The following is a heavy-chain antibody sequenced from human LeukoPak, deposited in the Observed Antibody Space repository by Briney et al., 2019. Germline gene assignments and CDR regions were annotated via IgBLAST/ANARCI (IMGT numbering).Heavy chain of an antibody. CDR2: ISGSGAST. CDR1: GFTGSSYA. Sequence: GGSLRLSCAASGFTGSSYAMSWVRQAPGKGLEWVSTISGSGASTYYADSVKGRFTISRDNSKNTLYLQMNSLRAEDTAVYYCAKQPGSVVDSSGSLSRHWGQGTLVTVSS. V-gene: IGHV3-23*01. CDR3: AKQPGSVVDSSGSLSRH. J-gene: IGHJ4*02. D-gene: IGHD3-22*01.